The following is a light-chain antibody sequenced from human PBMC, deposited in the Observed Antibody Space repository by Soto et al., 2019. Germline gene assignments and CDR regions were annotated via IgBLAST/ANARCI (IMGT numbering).Light chain of an antibody. V-gene: IGKV4-1*01. CDR1: QSVLYSSNNKNY. Sequence: DIVMTQSPDSLAVSLGERATINCKSSQSVLYSSNNKNYLVWYQHKPGQPPKLLIYWASTRESGVPDRFSGSGSGTDFALTISSLQAEDVAVYYCQQYLTTPTFCGGTKVEIK. CDR2: WAS. J-gene: IGKJ4*01. CDR3: QQYLTTPT.